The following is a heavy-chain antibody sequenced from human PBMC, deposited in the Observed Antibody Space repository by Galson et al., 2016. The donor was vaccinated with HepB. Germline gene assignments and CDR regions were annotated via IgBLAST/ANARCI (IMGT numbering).Heavy chain of an antibody. CDR3: VQGSTAPAV. CDR1: GFSFSSYG. V-gene: IGHV3-23*01. Sequence: SLRLSCAASGFSFSSYGMTWVRQAPGKGLEVVSSISRSGDSTDYADSVKGRFTISRDNSKNTLSLQMNSLRADDAALYYCVQGSTAPAVWGKGTTVTVSS. J-gene: IGHJ6*04. CDR2: ISRSGDST. D-gene: IGHD1-26*01.